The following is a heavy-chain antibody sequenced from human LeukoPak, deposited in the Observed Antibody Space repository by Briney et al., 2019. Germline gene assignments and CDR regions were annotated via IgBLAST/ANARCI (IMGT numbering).Heavy chain of an antibody. J-gene: IGHJ4*02. Sequence: GGSLRLSCAASGFTFNTYVMSWVRRAPGKGLEWVSGISGSGGSTDYADSVKGRFTISRDNSKNTLYLHLNNLRAEDTALYYCARDWGRGRYYFDYWGQGTLVTVSS. CDR2: ISGSGGST. V-gene: IGHV3-23*01. CDR3: ARDWGRGRYYFDY. D-gene: IGHD3-16*01. CDR1: GFTFNTYV.